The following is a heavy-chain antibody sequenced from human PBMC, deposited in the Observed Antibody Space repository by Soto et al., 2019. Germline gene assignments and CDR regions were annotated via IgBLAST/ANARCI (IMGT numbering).Heavy chain of an antibody. V-gene: IGHV4-59*02. CDR3: AREKRMVRGVIPQTNCLDP. CDR2: IYYSGST. J-gene: IGHJ5*02. Sequence: SCAECKGVVSSCCWSLIRKPPGKGQEWIGYIYYSGSTNYNPSLKSRVTISVDTSKNQFSLKLSSVTAADTAVYYCAREKRMVRGVIPQTNCLDPSGQGTLVTVSS. D-gene: IGHD3-10*01. CDR1: KGVVSSCC.